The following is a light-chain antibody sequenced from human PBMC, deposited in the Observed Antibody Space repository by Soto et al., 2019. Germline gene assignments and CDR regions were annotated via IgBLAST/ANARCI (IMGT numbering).Light chain of an antibody. CDR2: EGS. CDR3: CSYAGSSTSV. V-gene: IGLV2-23*01. CDR1: SRDIGSYNL. J-gene: IGLJ1*01. Sequence: QPVLGQPASVSGSPGNSIPISCAGTSRDIGSYNLVSWYQHHPGKAPKLIIYEGSQRPSAVSDRFSGSESGNTASLTISGLQAEEEADYYCCSYAGSSTSVFGTGTKVTVL.